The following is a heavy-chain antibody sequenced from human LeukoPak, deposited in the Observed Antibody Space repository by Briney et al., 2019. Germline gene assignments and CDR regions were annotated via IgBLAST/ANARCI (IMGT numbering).Heavy chain of an antibody. D-gene: IGHD3-3*01. V-gene: IGHV3-21*01. J-gene: IGHJ4*02. Sequence: SEVALRSNIENGGRRTPGKRLEWVSSISSSSSYIYYADSVKGRFTISRGNAKNSLYLQMNSLRAEDTAVYYCASGPVLRFLEWYYFDYWGQGTLVTVSS. CDR2: ISSSSSYI. CDR3: ASGPVLRFLEWYYFDY. CDR1: EVALRSNI.